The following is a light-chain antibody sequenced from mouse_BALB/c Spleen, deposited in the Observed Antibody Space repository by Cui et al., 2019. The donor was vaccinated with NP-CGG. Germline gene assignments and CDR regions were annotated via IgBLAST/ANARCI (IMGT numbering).Light chain of an antibody. V-gene: IGLV1*01. CDR2: GTN. J-gene: IGLJ3*01. CDR3: ALWYSNHWI. CDR1: TGAVTTSNY. Sequence: QAVVTQESALTTSPGETVTLTCRSSTGAVTTSNYASWVQEKPDHLFTGLIGGTNNRAPGVPARFSGSLIGDKAALTITGAQTEDEAIYFCALWYSNHWIFGSGTKVTVL.